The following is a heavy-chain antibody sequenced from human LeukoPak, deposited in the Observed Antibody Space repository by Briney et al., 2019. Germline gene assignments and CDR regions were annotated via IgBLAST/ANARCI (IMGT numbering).Heavy chain of an antibody. Sequence: GGSLRLSCVASGFSFSTYNMLWVRQTPGKGLEWLFYINTAGSAVHYADSVKDRFTFSRDNAKNSLYLQMNSLRVEDTAIYYCSRGGFRGDGFDYWGQEPRVPVSS. CDR3: SRGGFRGDGFDY. CDR1: GFSFSTYN. D-gene: IGHD3-10*01. CDR2: INTAGSAV. V-gene: IGHV3-48*01. J-gene: IGHJ4*02.